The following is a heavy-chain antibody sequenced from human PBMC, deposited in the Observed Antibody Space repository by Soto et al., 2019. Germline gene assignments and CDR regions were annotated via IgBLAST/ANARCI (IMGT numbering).Heavy chain of an antibody. CDR2: IWFDGSNK. V-gene: IGHV3-33*01. CDR1: GFTFSSYG. J-gene: IGHJ4*02. CDR3: ARDLDKWNDETYFDH. D-gene: IGHD1-1*01. Sequence: QVQLVESGGGVVQPGRSLRLSCAASGFTFSSYGMQWVRQAPGKGLEWVAVIWFDGSNKYYADSVKGRFTISRDNSKNALFLQMNSLRAEDTAVYYCARDLDKWNDETYFDHWGQGTLVTVSS.